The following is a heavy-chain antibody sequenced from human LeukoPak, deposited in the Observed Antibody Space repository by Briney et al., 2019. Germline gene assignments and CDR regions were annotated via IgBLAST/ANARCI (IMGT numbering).Heavy chain of an antibody. CDR3: AREGDYYNSSGYPTPGVLDY. J-gene: IGHJ4*02. V-gene: IGHV3-15*01. CDR2: IKSKTDGGTT. D-gene: IGHD3-22*01. Sequence: PGGSLRLSCAASGFTVSSNYMSWVRQAPGKGLEWVGRIKSKTDGGTTDYAAPVKGRFTISRDDSKNTLYLQMNSLRAEDTAVYYCAREGDYYNSSGYPTPGVLDYWGQGTLVTVSS. CDR1: GFTVSSNY.